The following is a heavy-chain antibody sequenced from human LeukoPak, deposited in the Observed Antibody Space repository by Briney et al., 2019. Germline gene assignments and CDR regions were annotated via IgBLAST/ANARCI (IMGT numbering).Heavy chain of an antibody. CDR2: INRSGST. J-gene: IGHJ4*02. CDR3: ARNGPYDSSGYPYGDY. V-gene: IGHV4-34*01. D-gene: IGHD3-22*01. Sequence: SETLSLTCAVYGGSFSGYYWSWIRQPPGKGLEWIGEINRSGSTNYNPSLKSRVTISVDTSKNQFSLKLSSVTAADTAVYYCARNGPYDSSGYPYGDYWGQGTLVTVSS. CDR1: GGSFSGYY.